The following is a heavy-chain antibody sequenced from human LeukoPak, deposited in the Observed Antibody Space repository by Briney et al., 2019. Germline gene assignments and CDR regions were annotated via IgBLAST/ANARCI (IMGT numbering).Heavy chain of an antibody. Sequence: SETLSLTCTVSGVSISSGDHYWSSIRQPPGKGLEWIGYIYNSGGTYYNPSLKSRVTISVDTSKNQFSLKLTSVTAADMAVYYCARGRGSGTLAFSFDYWGQGTLVTVSS. D-gene: IGHD1-7*01. CDR3: ARGRGSGTLAFSFDY. J-gene: IGHJ4*02. CDR2: IYNSGGT. CDR1: GVSISSGDHY. V-gene: IGHV4-30-4*08.